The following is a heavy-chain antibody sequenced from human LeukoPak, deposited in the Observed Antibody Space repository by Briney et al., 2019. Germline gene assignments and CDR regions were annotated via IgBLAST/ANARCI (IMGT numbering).Heavy chain of an antibody. D-gene: IGHD2-15*01. J-gene: IGHJ4*02. CDR3: ARAGGGYCSSSSCYEGGYYFDY. CDR1: GGSISSSSYY. V-gene: IGHV4-39*07. CDR2: IYYSGGT. Sequence: SETLSLTCTVSGGSISSSSYYWGWIRQPPGKGLEWIGSIYYSGGTYYNPSLKSRVTISVDTSKNQFSLKLSSVTAADTAVYYCARAGGGYCSSSSCYEGGYYFDYWGQGTLVTVSS.